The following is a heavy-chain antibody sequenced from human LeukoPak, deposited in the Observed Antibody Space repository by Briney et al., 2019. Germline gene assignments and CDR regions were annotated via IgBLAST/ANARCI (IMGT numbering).Heavy chain of an antibody. CDR1: GGSISSGGYS. J-gene: IGHJ5*02. CDR3: ARVEGPYCSSTSCYSWFDP. CDR2: IHHSGST. Sequence: SQTLSLTCAVSGGSISSGGYSWSWIRQPPGKGLEWIGYIHHSGSTYYNPSLKSRVTISVDRSKNQFSLKLSSVAAADTAVYYCARVEGPYCSSTSCYSWFDPWGQGTLVTVSS. V-gene: IGHV4-30-2*01. D-gene: IGHD2-2*02.